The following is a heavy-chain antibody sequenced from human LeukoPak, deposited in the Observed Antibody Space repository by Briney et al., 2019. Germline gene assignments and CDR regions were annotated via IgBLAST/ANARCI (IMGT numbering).Heavy chain of an antibody. CDR3: ASSSTSGYYYDSSGFEYFQH. D-gene: IGHD3-22*01. V-gene: IGHV1-69*13. CDR2: IIPIFGTA. J-gene: IGHJ1*01. CDR1: GGTFSSYA. Sequence: LVKVSCKASGGTFSSYAISWVRQAPGQGLEWMGGIIPIFGTANYAQKFRGRVTITADESTSTAYMELSSLRSEDTAVYYCASSSTSGYYYDSSGFEYFQHWGQGTLVTASS.